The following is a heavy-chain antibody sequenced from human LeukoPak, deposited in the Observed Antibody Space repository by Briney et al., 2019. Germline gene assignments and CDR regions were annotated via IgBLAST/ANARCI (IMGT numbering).Heavy chain of an antibody. V-gene: IGHV1-18*01. Sequence: ASVKVSCKASGYTFTSYGISWVRQAPGQGLEWMGWISAYNGNTNYAQKLQGRVTMTTDTPTSTAYMELRSLRSDDTAVYYCARVKRSGDYYDSSGYSDGLDYFDYWGQGTLVTVSS. J-gene: IGHJ4*02. CDR1: GYTFTSYG. CDR3: ARVKRSGDYYDSSGYSDGLDYFDY. D-gene: IGHD3-22*01. CDR2: ISAYNGNT.